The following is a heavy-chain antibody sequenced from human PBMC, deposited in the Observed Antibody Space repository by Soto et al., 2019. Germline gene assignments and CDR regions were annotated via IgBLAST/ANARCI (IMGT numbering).Heavy chain of an antibody. Sequence: GGSLGLSFASSGFTFSSDGMHWFRQSPGKGLEWVAVISYDGSNKYYADSVKGRFTISRDNSKNTLYLQMNSLRAEDTAVYYCAKDRSYGSGSPPSAFYFDYWGQGTLVTVSS. CDR1: GFTFSSDG. J-gene: IGHJ4*02. CDR2: ISYDGSNK. CDR3: AKDRSYGSGSPPSAFYFDY. D-gene: IGHD3-10*01. V-gene: IGHV3-30*18.